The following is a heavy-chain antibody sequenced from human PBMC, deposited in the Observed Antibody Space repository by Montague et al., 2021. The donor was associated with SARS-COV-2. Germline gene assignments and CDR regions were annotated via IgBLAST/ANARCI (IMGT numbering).Heavy chain of an antibody. D-gene: IGHD2-15*01. CDR1: GFTFRSYT. CDR2: ISSSSSSI. Sequence: SLRLSCAASGFTFRSYTMNWVRQSPGMGLEWVSFISSSSSSIYYADSLKGRFTISRDNAKNSLYLQMNSLRVEDTAVYYSVRGGACSGGKCNGGARDWGQGTLVTVSS. J-gene: IGHJ4*02. CDR3: VRGGACSGGKCNGGARD. V-gene: IGHV3-21*01.